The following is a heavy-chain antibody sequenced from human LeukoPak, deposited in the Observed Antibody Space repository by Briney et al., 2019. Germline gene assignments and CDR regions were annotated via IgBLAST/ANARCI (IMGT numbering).Heavy chain of an antibody. CDR2: ISYDGSNK. CDR1: GFTFSSYG. D-gene: IGHD6-13*01. V-gene: IGHV3-30*18. Sequence: GGSLRLSCAASGFTFSSYGMHWVRQAPGKGLEWVAVISYDGSNKYYADSVKGRFTISRDNSKNTLYLQMNSLRAEDTAVYYCAKAGLAAADLDYWGQGTLVTVSS. CDR3: AKAGLAAADLDY. J-gene: IGHJ4*02.